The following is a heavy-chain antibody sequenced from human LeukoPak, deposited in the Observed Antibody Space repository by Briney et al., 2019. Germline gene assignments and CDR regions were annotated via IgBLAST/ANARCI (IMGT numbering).Heavy chain of an antibody. CDR2: INHSGST. J-gene: IGHJ4*02. CDR1: GGSFSGYY. Sequence: SETLSLTCAVYGGSFSGYYWSWIRQPPGKGLEWIGEINHSGSTNYNPSLKSRVTISVDTTKNQFSLKLSSVTAADTAVYYCARVKYSGYDGFRRRYFDYWGQGTLVTVSS. D-gene: IGHD5-12*01. CDR3: ARVKYSGYDGFRRRYFDY. V-gene: IGHV4-34*01.